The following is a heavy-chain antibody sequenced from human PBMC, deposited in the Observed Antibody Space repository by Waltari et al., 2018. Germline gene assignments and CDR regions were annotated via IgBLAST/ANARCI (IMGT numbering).Heavy chain of an antibody. D-gene: IGHD3-22*01. CDR1: GFIARNTY. V-gene: IGHV3-53*01. CDR3: ARDSYYYDSSEDAFDI. Sequence: EVQLVESGGGLIQPGGSLRLSCAASGFIARNTYMTWVRQDPGKGLEWVSLIYVGDHTCYADSVKGRFTISRDISENTLYLRMSSLRVEDSAVYYCARDSYYYDSSEDAFDIWGQGTMVTVSS. J-gene: IGHJ3*02. CDR2: IYVGDHT.